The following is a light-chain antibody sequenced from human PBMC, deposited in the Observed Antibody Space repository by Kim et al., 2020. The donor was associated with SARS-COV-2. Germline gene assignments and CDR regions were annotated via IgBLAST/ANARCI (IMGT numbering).Light chain of an antibody. CDR3: QQYTNYWT. CDR1: QSISSW. V-gene: IGKV1-5*03. J-gene: IGKJ1*01. Sequence: ASVGDRITISSRTSQSISSWLAWYQQKPGKAPKLLIYKASNLESGVPSRFSGSGSGTEFTLTISSLQPDDFATYFCQQYTNYWTFGQGTKVDIK. CDR2: KAS.